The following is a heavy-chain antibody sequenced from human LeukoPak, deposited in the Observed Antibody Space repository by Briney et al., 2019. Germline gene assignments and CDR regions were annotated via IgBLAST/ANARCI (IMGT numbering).Heavy chain of an antibody. V-gene: IGHV5-51*01. D-gene: IGHD3-22*01. CDR2: IYPGDSDT. CDR3: ASARDYYDSSGYFDY. CDR1: GYSFTSYW. J-gene: IGHJ4*02. Sequence: GESLQISCKGSGYSFTSYWIGWVRQLPGKGLEWMGIIYPGDSDTRYSPSFQGQVTISADKSISTAYLQWSSLKASDTAMYYCASARDYYDSSGYFDYWGQGTLVTVSS.